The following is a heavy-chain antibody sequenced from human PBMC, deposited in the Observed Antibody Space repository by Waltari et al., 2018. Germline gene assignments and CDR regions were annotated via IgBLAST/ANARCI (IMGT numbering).Heavy chain of an antibody. Sequence: QVQLQESGPGLVKPSETLSLTCAVSGYSISSGYYWGWIRQPPGKGLEWIGSIYHSGSTYYNPSLKSRVTISVDTSKNQFSLKLSSVTAADTAVYYCARKGFPGIAAAVSLDYWGQGTLVTVSS. V-gene: IGHV4-38-2*01. CDR1: GYSISSGYY. D-gene: IGHD6-13*01. CDR2: IYHSGST. J-gene: IGHJ4*02. CDR3: ARKGFPGIAAAVSLDY.